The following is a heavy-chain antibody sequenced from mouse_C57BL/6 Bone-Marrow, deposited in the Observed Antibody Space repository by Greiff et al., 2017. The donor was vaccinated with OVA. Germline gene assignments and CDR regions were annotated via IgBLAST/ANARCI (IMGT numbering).Heavy chain of an antibody. V-gene: IGHV1-63*01. CDR2: IYPGGGYT. Sequence: QVQLKESGAELVRPGTSVKMSCKASGYTFTNYWIGWAKQRPGHGLEWIGDIYPGGGYTNYNEKFKGKATLTADKSSSTAYMQFSSLTSEVSAIYYCARGSSYYAMDYWGQGTSVTVSS. CDR1: GYTFTNYW. J-gene: IGHJ4*01. CDR3: ARGSSYYAMDY.